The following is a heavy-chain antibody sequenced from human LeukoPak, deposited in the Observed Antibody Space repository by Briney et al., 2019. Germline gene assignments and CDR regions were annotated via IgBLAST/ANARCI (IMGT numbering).Heavy chain of an antibody. CDR2: VYYSGST. Sequence: SETLSLTCSVSGDSISSRSDFWGWIRQPPGKGLEWIGSVYYSGSTYYNPSLKSRVTISVDTSKNQFSLILSSVTAADTAVYYCARVRDGYNYGGFDYWGQGTLVTVSS. D-gene: IGHD5-24*01. CDR1: GDSISSRSDF. CDR3: ARVRDGYNYGGFDY. V-gene: IGHV4-39*07. J-gene: IGHJ4*02.